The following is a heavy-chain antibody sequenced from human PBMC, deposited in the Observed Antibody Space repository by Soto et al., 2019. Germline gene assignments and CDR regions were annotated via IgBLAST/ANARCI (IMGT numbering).Heavy chain of an antibody. CDR2: ISSSGSTI. CDR1: GFTFSDYY. Sequence: GGSLRLSCAASGFTFSDYYMSWIRQAPGKGLEWVSYISSSGSTIYYADSVKGRFTISRDNAKNSLYLQMNSLRAEDTAVYYCARCESGYDYDFWSGFVDYWGQGTLVTVSS. CDR3: ARCESGYDYDFWSGFVDY. V-gene: IGHV3-11*01. J-gene: IGHJ4*02. D-gene: IGHD3-3*01.